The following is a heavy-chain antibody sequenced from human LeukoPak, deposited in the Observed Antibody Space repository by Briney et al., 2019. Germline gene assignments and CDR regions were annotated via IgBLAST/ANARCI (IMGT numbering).Heavy chain of an antibody. Sequence: ASVQVSCKASGYTFTSYGISWVRQAPGQGLEWMGWISAYNGNTNYAQKLQGRVTMTTDTSTSTAYKELRSLRSDDTAVYYCAMGETVTTPPRDYWGQGTLVTVSS. J-gene: IGHJ4*02. V-gene: IGHV1-18*01. CDR2: ISAYNGNT. D-gene: IGHD4-17*01. CDR1: GYTFTSYG. CDR3: AMGETVTTPPRDY.